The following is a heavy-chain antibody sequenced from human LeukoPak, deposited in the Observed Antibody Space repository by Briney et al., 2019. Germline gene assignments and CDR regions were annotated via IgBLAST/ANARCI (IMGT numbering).Heavy chain of an antibody. CDR3: AKTCYYGSGSFYDVWDY. J-gene: IGHJ4*02. CDR2: ISGSGGGT. CDR1: GFSFSSYA. D-gene: IGHD3-10*01. Sequence: GGSLRLSCAASGFSFSSYAMGWVRQAPGKGLEWLSSISGSGGGTYYADSVKGRFTISRDTSKNTLYLQMNSLRAEDTAVYYCAKTCYYGSGSFYDVWDYWGQGILVTVSS. V-gene: IGHV3-23*01.